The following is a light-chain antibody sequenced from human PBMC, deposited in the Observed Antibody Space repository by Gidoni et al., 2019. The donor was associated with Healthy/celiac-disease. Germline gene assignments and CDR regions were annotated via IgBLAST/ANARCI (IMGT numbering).Light chain of an antibody. Sequence: DIQMSQSLSSLSASVGDRVSITSRASQSISSYLNWYQQKPGKAPKLLIYAASSLQSGVPSRFSGSGSGTDFTLTISSLQPEDFATYFCQQSYSTPDTFXPXTKVDIK. CDR3: QQSYSTPDT. J-gene: IGKJ3*01. CDR1: QSISSY. CDR2: AAS. V-gene: IGKV1-39*01.